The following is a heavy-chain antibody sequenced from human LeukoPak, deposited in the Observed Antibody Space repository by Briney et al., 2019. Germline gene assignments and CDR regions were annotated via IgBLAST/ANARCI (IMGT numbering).Heavy chain of an antibody. CDR1: GGSISSSSYY. J-gene: IGHJ5*02. D-gene: IGHD3-10*01. CDR2: IYYSGST. Sequence: SETLSLTCTVSGGSISSSSYYWGWIRQPPGKGLEWIGSIYYSGSTYYNPSLKSRVTISVDTSKNQFSLKLSSVTAADTAVYYCARDLIGRYYYGSGQFDPWGQGTLVTVSS. V-gene: IGHV4-39*02. CDR3: ARDLIGRYYYGSGQFDP.